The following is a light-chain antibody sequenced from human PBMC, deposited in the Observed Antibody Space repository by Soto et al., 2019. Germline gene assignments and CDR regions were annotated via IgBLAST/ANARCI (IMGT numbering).Light chain of an antibody. V-gene: IGKV1-5*01. CDR2: DAS. CDR3: QQYNSYWT. CDR1: QTISSW. Sequence: DSQMTQSPSTLSGSVGDRVTMTCRASQTISSWLAWYQQKPGKAPKLLIYDASSLESGVPSRFSGSGSGTEFTLTISSLQPDDFATYYCQQYNSYWTFGQGTKVDIK. J-gene: IGKJ1*01.